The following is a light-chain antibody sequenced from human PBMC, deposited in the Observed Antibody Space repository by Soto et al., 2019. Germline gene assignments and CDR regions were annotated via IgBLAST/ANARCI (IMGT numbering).Light chain of an antibody. CDR2: DVS. V-gene: IGLV2-8*01. J-gene: IGLJ1*01. Sequence: QSVLNQSPSASGSPGHSVTISCTGTSSDIGGYDSVSWYQQHPGKAPKVMIYDVSKRPSGVPDRFSGSKSGNTASLTVSALQAEDEADYYCSSYTDRNNLVFGTGTKV. CDR1: SSDIGGYDS. CDR3: SSYTDRNNLV.